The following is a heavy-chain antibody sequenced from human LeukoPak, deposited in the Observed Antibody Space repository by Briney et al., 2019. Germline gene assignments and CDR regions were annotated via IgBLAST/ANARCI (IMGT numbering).Heavy chain of an antibody. V-gene: IGHV3-30-3*01. J-gene: IGHJ4*02. Sequence: GGSLRLSCASSGFTFSSYAMHGVRQAPGKGLEWVAVISYDVSNKYYGDSLKARFTISSDNSKNTLYLQMNSLRAEDTAVYYCARGRIAVAGTVAYWGQGTLVTVSS. CDR2: ISYDVSNK. CDR1: GFTFSSYA. CDR3: ARGRIAVAGTVAY. D-gene: IGHD6-19*01.